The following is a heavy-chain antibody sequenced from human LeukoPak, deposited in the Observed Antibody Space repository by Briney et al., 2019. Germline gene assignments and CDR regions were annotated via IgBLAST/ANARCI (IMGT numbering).Heavy chain of an antibody. CDR3: ARVIQLTDMDV. Sequence: TGGSLRLSCAVSGFTFSGYEMNWVRQAPGKGLEWVSYISSSGSIIYYAGSVKGRFTVSRDNPKNSLFLQMNSLRAEDTAVYFCARVIQLTDMDVWGKGTTVTVSS. V-gene: IGHV3-48*03. D-gene: IGHD1-14*01. J-gene: IGHJ6*03. CDR2: ISSSGSII. CDR1: GFTFSGYE.